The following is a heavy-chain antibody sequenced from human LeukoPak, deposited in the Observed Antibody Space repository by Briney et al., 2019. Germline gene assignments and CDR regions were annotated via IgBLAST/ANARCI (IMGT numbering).Heavy chain of an antibody. CDR1: GFTFSSYA. J-gene: IGHJ4*02. Sequence: GGSLRLSCAASGFTFSSYAMHWVRQAPGKGLEWVAFIRHDRRNKFYTDSVKGRFIISRDDSKNTLYLQMNSLRAEDTAVYYCARVTAAAPGWVDYWGQGTLVTVSS. D-gene: IGHD6-13*01. V-gene: IGHV3-30*02. CDR2: IRHDRRNK. CDR3: ARVTAAAPGWVDY.